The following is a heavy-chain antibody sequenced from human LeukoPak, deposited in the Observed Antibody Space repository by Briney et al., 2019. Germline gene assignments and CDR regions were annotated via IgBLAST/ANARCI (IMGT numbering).Heavy chain of an antibody. CDR1: GGSISSGNYY. D-gene: IGHD3-22*01. CDR3: AREGDYYDTSGTLDY. J-gene: IGHJ4*02. Sequence: PSETLSLTCTVSGGSISSGNYYWSWIRKPAGKGLEWIGRIYTSGSTNYNPSLKSRVTISVDTSKNQFSLKLSSVTAADTAVYYCAREGDYYDTSGTLDYWGQGTLVTVSS. V-gene: IGHV4-61*02. CDR2: IYTSGST.